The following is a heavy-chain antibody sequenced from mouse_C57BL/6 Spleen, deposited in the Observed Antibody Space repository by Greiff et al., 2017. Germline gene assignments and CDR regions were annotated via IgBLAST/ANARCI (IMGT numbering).Heavy chain of an antibody. CDR3: ARGITTVAHWYFDV. Sequence: QVQLQQSGAALVRPGASVKLSCKASGYTFTDYYINWVKQRPGQGLEWIARIYPGSGNTYYNEKFKGKATLTAEKSSSTAYMQLSSLTSEDSAVYFCARGITTVAHWYFDVWGTGTTVTVSS. CDR2: IYPGSGNT. V-gene: IGHV1-76*01. J-gene: IGHJ1*03. CDR1: GYTFTDYY. D-gene: IGHD1-1*01.